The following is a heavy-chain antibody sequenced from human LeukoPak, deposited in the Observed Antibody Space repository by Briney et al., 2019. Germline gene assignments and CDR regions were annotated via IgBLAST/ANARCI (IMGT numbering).Heavy chain of an antibody. V-gene: IGHV1-69*05. CDR2: IIPIFGTA. Sequence: SVKVSCKASGGTFSSYAISWVRQAPGQGLEWIGGIIPIFGTANYAQKFQGRVTITTDESTSTAYMELSSLRSEDTAVYYCARDSRPQYYYDSSGHDDAFDIWGQGTMVTVSS. D-gene: IGHD3-22*01. J-gene: IGHJ3*02. CDR3: ARDSRPQYYYDSSGHDDAFDI. CDR1: GGTFSSYA.